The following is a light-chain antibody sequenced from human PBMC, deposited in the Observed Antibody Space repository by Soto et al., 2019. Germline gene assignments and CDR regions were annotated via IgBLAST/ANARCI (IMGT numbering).Light chain of an antibody. J-gene: IGKJ1*01. CDR1: QSLNSR. Sequence: IQLTQSPSTLSASVGDRVPLTCRAAQSLNSRLAWYQHRPGKAPRLLIYDASTLESGVPSRFSGSGSGTEFTLTINNMQPDDLATYICQQSKSYSPFGRGTNVDIK. V-gene: IGKV1-5*01. CDR2: DAS. CDR3: QQSKSYSP.